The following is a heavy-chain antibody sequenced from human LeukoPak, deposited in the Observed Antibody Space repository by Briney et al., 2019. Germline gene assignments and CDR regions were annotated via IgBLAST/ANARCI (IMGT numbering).Heavy chain of an antibody. D-gene: IGHD6-25*01. J-gene: IGHJ5*02. CDR2: IISIFGTA. CDR1: GGTFSSYA. Sequence: SVKVSCKASGGTFSSYAISWVRQAPGQGLEWMGGIISIFGTANYAQKFQGRVTITADKSTSTAYMELSSLRSEDTAVYYCARVPLSRLPGFDPWGQGTLVTVSS. V-gene: IGHV1-69*06. CDR3: ARVPLSRLPGFDP.